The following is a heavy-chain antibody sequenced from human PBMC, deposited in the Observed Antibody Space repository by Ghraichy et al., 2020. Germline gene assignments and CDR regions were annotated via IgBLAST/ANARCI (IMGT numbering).Heavy chain of an antibody. CDR3: ARVGCIGGSCYPPHYFDY. CDR2: ISGSGGST. J-gene: IGHJ4*02. Sequence: GGSLRLSCAASGFTFGTYAMSWVRQAPGKGLEWVSAISGSGGSTFYADSVKGRFTISRDNAKNLLYLQMNSLRAEDTAVYYCARVGCIGGSCYPPHYFDYWGQGTLVTVSS. V-gene: IGHV3-23*01. D-gene: IGHD2-15*01. CDR1: GFTFGTYA.